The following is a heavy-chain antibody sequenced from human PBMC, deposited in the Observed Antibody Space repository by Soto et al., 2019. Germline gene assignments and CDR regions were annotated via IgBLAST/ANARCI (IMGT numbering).Heavy chain of an antibody. CDR2: IYYSGIT. D-gene: IGHD3-16*02. CDR3: ARSVGYRYRGFDY. V-gene: IGHV4-31*03. J-gene: IGHJ4*02. Sequence: SETLSLTCTVSGGSISSGGYYWSWIRQHPGKGLEWIGYIYYSGITYYNPSLKSRVTISVDTSKNQFSLKLSSVTAADTAVYYCARSVGYRYRGFDYWGQGTLVTVSS. CDR1: GGSISSGGYY.